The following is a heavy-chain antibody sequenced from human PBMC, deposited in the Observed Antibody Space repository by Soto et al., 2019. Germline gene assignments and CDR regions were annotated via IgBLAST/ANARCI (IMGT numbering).Heavy chain of an antibody. CDR3: ANDRDGYNVPFDS. V-gene: IGHV3-30*18. CDR1: GFPFSSHG. J-gene: IGHJ4*02. CDR2: ISYDGSNK. Sequence: GGSLRLSCAASGFPFSSHGMLWVRQAPGKGLEWVAVISYDGSNKYYADSVKGRFTISRDNSKNTLFLQMNSLRAEDTAVYFCANDRDGYNVPFDSWGQGALVTVSS. D-gene: IGHD1-1*01.